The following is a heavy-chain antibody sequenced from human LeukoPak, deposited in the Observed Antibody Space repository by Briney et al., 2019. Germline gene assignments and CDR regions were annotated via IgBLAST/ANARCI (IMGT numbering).Heavy chain of an antibody. J-gene: IGHJ4*02. D-gene: IGHD6-19*01. CDR2: ISGSGGST. V-gene: IGHV3-23*01. Sequence: PGGSLRLSCAVSGFTFSSYAMSWVRQAPGKGLEWVSAISGSGGSTYYADSVKGRFTISRDNSRNTLYLQMNSPGAEDTAVYYCAKELYSSDTTTAFDYWGQGTLVTVSS. CDR3: AKELYSSDTTTAFDY. CDR1: GFTFSSYA.